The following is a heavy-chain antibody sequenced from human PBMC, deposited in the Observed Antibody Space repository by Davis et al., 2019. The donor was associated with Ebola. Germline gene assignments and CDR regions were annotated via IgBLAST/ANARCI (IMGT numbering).Heavy chain of an antibody. CDR2: VHPSDSDS. V-gene: IGHV5-51*01. J-gene: IGHJ3*01. Sequence: SLIFSCNCSGYVFTNHWIAWVPHLPGKRLELVWNVHPSDSDSRYSPSFEGQVTLSADKSINTAYLQWSSLRAPDTGIYYCARLDHLGLCSSVSCYSFDVWGQGTMVTVSS. D-gene: IGHD2-2*01. CDR1: GYVFTNHW. CDR3: ARLDHLGLCSSVSCYSFDV.